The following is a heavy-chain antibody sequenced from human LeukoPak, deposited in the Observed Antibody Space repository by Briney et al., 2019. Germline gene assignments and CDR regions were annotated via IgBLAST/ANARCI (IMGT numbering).Heavy chain of an antibody. CDR2: IYYSGST. D-gene: IGHD4-17*01. V-gene: IGHV4-59*08. CDR3: ARHGAYGDRFDY. J-gene: IGHJ4*02. CDR1: GGSTSSYY. Sequence: SSETLSLTCTVSGGSTSSYYWSWIRQPPGKGLEWIGYIYYSGSTNYNPSLEGRVTISVDTSKNQFSLKLSSVTAADTAVYYCARHGAYGDRFDYWGQGTLVTVSS.